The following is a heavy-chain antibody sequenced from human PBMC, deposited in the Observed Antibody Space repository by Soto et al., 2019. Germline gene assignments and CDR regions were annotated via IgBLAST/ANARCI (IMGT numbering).Heavy chain of an antibody. CDR2: INHSGST. Sequence: SETLSLTCAVYGGSFSGYYWTWIRQPPGTGLEWIGEINHSGSTNYNPSLKSRVTISVDTSKNQFSLKLSSVTAADTAVYYCARGDPLLWFGEKVYYGKDVWGQGTTVTVSS. D-gene: IGHD3-10*01. CDR1: GGSFSGYY. J-gene: IGHJ6*02. CDR3: ARGDPLLWFGEKVYYGKDV. V-gene: IGHV4-34*01.